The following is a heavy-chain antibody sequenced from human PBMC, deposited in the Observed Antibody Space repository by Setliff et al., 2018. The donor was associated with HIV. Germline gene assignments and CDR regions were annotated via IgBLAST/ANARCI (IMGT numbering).Heavy chain of an antibody. CDR1: GGSISSYY. CDR2: IYYSGST. D-gene: IGHD3-16*01. V-gene: IGHV4-59*06. Sequence: PSETLSLTCTVSGGSISSYYWSWIRQPPGKGLEWIGYIYYSGSTYYNPSLKSRVTISVDTSKNQFSLKLSSVTAADTAVYYCARSKGGLFDPWGQGTLVTVSS. CDR3: ARSKGGLFDP. J-gene: IGHJ5*02.